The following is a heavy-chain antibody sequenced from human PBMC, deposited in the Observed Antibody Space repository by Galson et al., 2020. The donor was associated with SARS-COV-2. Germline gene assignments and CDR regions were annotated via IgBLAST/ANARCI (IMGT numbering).Heavy chain of an antibody. CDR1: GFTFSSYG. V-gene: IGHV3-33*01. D-gene: IGHD3-9*01. CDR2: IWYDGSNK. Sequence: GESLKISCAASGFTFSSYGMHWVRQAPGKGLEWVAVIWYDGSNKYYADSVKGRFTISRDNSKNTLYLQMNSLRAEDTAVYYCARDDTYYDIFTGYLRNADYYYYYGMDVWGQGTTVTVSS. CDR3: ARDDTYYDIFTGYLRNADYYYYYGMDV. J-gene: IGHJ6*02.